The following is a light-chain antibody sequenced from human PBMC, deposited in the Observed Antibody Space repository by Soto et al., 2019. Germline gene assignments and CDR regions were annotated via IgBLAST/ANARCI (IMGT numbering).Light chain of an antibody. CDR1: QGISRG. V-gene: IGKV1-5*01. J-gene: IGKJ1*01. Sequence: DIQLTQSPSFLSSSVGDIVTLTCRASQGISRGLAWYQQKPGKAPNVLIYDASTLESGVPSRFSGSGSGTEFTLTISSLQPEDFATYYCQHYSTVWAFGQGTKVDI. CDR3: QHYSTVWA. CDR2: DAS.